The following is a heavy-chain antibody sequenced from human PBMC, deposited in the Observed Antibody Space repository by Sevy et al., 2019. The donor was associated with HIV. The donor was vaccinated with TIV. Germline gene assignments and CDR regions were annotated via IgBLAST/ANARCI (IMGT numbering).Heavy chain of an antibody. Sequence: GGSLRLSCAASGFTFSSYAMRWVRQAPGKGLEWVSAISGSDGSTYYADSVKGRFTISRDNSKNTLYLQMNSLRTEDTAVYYCASEDCSSASCYDDAFDIWGQGTMVTVSS. D-gene: IGHD2-2*01. CDR2: ISGSDGST. J-gene: IGHJ3*02. CDR1: GFTFSSYA. CDR3: ASEDCSSASCYDDAFDI. V-gene: IGHV3-23*01.